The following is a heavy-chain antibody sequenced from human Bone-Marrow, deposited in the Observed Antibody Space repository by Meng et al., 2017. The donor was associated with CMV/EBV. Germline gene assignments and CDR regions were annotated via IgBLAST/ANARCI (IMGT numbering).Heavy chain of an antibody. D-gene: IGHD2-8*01. CDR3: ARVDVLMVYAQYYYYYGMDV. Sequence: ASVKVSCKASGYTFTSYAMNWVRQAPGQGLEWMGWISAYNGNTNYAQKLQGRVTMTTDTSTSTAYMELRSLRSDDTAVYYCARVDVLMVYAQYYYYYGMDVWGQGTTVTVSS. V-gene: IGHV1-18*01. J-gene: IGHJ6*02. CDR2: ISAYNGNT. CDR1: GYTFTSYA.